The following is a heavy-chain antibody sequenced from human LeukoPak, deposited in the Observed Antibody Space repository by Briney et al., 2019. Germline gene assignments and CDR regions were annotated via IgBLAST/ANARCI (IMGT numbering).Heavy chain of an antibody. CDR1: GCSIGTYY. Sequence: SSETLSLTCTVSGCSIGTYYWSWIRQSPGKGLEWIGYIYYNGSTDYNPSLKSRVTISLHTSKNQFSLKLSSMTAADKAVYYCARDRHWPNDWVFDYWGQGTLVTVSS. CDR3: ARDRHWPNDWVFDY. CDR2: IYYNGST. D-gene: IGHD3-16*01. V-gene: IGHV4-59*01. J-gene: IGHJ4*02.